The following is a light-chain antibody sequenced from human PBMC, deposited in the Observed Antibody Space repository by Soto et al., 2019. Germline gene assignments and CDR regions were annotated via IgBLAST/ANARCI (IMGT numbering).Light chain of an antibody. J-gene: IGKJ1*01. V-gene: IGKV3-20*01. CDR2: GAS. CDR1: QSVDSSTY. CDR3: QQYGRSPRT. Sequence: EIVLTLSPATLSVSPGERATLSCRASQSVDSSTYLAWYQQKPGQAPRLLIYGASSRATGIPDRFSGSGSGTDFTLTISRLEPEDFAVYYCQQYGRSPRTFGQGTKVDIK.